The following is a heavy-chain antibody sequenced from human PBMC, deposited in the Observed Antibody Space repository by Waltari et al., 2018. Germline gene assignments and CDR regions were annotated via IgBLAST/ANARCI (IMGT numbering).Heavy chain of an antibody. Sequence: EVQLVASGGALVQPGGSLSLSCAASGFTFSGYWLSWARQAPGKGLEWVANMKDDGSEKYDVESVKSGFTISRDNAKNSRYRQVNSLGAGDTAIYDCVNMVRRSSFDYWGQGTLVTVS. J-gene: IGHJ4*02. CDR2: MKDDGSEK. V-gene: IGHV3-7*01. CDR3: VNMVRRSSFDY. D-gene: IGHD3-10*01. CDR1: GFTFSGYW.